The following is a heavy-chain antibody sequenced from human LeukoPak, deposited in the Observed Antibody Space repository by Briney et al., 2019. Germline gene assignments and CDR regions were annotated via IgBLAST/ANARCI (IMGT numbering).Heavy chain of an antibody. V-gene: IGHV3-9*01. CDR2: ISWNSGSI. D-gene: IGHD1-14*01. CDR1: GFTFDDYA. CDR3: ARDPHRLRGYGMDV. J-gene: IGHJ6*02. Sequence: GGSLRLSCAASGFTFDDYAMHWVRQAPGKGLEWVSGISWNSGSIGYADSVKGRFTISRDNAKNSLYLQMNSLRAEDTALYHCARDPHRLRGYGMDVWGQGTTVTVSS.